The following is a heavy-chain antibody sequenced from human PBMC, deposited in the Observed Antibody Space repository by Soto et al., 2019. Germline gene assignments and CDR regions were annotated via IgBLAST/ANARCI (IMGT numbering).Heavy chain of an antibody. V-gene: IGHV4-31*02. CDR1: GGSISSGDYY. Sequence: PSETLSLTCTVSGGSISSGDYYWSWIRQHPGKGLEWIGYIYYSGSTYYNPSLKSRVTISVDTSKNQFSLKLSSVTAADTAVYYCARDRPGGSGSYQDLRPRTYYFDYWGQGTLVTVSS. CDR3: ARDRPGGSGSYQDLRPRTYYFDY. D-gene: IGHD3-10*01. CDR2: IYYSGST. J-gene: IGHJ4*02.